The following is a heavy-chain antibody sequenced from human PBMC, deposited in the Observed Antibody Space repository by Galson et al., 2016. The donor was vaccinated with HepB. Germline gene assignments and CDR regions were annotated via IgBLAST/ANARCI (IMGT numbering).Heavy chain of an antibody. CDR2: IYPGDSDT. D-gene: IGHD5-12*01. Sequence: QSGAEVKKPGESLKISCKVSGYSFTGYWVAWVRQMPGKGLEWMGIIYPGDSDTRYSPSFQGQVTISADKSITTAYLQWSSLKASDTAMYYCARRSSYSGYNHFDYWGQGTLVTVSS. CDR1: GYSFTGYW. J-gene: IGHJ4*02. CDR3: ARRSSYSGYNHFDY. V-gene: IGHV5-51*01.